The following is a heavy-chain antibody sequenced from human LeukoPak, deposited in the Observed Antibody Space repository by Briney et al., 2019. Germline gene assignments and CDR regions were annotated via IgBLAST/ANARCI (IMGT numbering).Heavy chain of an antibody. CDR1: GFTFSDYY. Sequence: GGSLRLSCAASGFTFSDYYMSWIRQAPGKGLEWVSYISSSSSYTNYADSVKGRFTISSHNAKNSLYLQMNSLRAEDTAVYYCDLGTNREYFQHWGQGTLVTVSS. CDR3: DLGTNREYFQH. D-gene: IGHD2-8*01. J-gene: IGHJ1*01. CDR2: ISSSSSYT. V-gene: IGHV3-11*03.